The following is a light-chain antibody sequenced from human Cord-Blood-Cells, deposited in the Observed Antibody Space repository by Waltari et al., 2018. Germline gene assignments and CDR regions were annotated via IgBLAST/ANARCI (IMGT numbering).Light chain of an antibody. J-gene: IGKJ4*01. Sequence: EIVLTPSPATLSLSTGERATLSCRASQSVSSYVAWYQQKPGQAPRLRIYYASNRATSIPARFSGSGAGTDVTLNISSLAPEDFAVYYCQQRSNWPRTFGGGTKVEIK. CDR1: QSVSSY. CDR2: YAS. V-gene: IGKV3-11*01. CDR3: QQRSNWPRT.